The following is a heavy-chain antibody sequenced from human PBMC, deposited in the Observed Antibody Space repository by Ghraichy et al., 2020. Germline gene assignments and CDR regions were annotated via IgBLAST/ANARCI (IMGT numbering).Heavy chain of an antibody. Sequence: GESLNISCVASGFTFSGYWMQWVRQAPGKGLEWVTNIRQDGNEKYYVDSVEGRFTISRDNARNSLYLQMNSLRAEDTAVYYCARRYFDSWGQGTLVTVSS. CDR3: ARRYFDS. J-gene: IGHJ4*02. CDR2: IRQDGNEK. V-gene: IGHV3-7*03. CDR1: GFTFSGYW.